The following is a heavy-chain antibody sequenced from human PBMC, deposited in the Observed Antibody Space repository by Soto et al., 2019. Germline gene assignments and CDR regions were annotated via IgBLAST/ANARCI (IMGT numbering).Heavy chain of an antibody. V-gene: IGHV3-30*03. CDR3: ARVVPAAMYYYYGMDV. CDR1: GLTFSTYA. CDR2: LSYDGSNK. Sequence: QVQLVESGGGVVQPGRSLRLSCEASGLTFSTYAMHWVRQAPGKGLEWGAVLSYDGSNKYYADSVKGRFTISRDNSKNTLYLQMNSLRAEDTAVYYCARVVPAAMYYYYGMDVWGQGTTVTVSS. D-gene: IGHD2-2*01. J-gene: IGHJ6*02.